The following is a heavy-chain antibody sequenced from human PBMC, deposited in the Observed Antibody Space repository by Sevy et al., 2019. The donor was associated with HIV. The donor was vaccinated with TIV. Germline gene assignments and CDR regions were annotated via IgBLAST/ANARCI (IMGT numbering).Heavy chain of an antibody. Sequence: GGSLRLSCAASGFTFSSYAMHWVRQAPGKGLEWVAVISDDGSNKYYADSVKGRFTISRDNSKNTLYLQMNSLRAEDTAVYYCARGNSSGWFDYWGQGTLVTVSS. CDR1: GFTFSSYA. CDR3: ARGNSSGWFDY. D-gene: IGHD6-19*01. V-gene: IGHV3-30-3*01. J-gene: IGHJ4*02. CDR2: ISDDGSNK.